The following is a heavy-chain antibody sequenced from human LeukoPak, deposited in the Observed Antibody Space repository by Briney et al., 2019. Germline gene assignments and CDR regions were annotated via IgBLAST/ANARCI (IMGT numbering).Heavy chain of an antibody. Sequence: GGSLRLSCAASGITLSSSGMHWVRQAPGKGLEGVALLWFDGSNKYYADSVKGRFTISRDDSKNTLYLQMNSLRVEDTAVYYCAGGSGWLSYYWGQGTLVTVSS. CDR1: GITLSSSG. V-gene: IGHV3-33*01. CDR3: AGGSGWLSYY. CDR2: LWFDGSNK. J-gene: IGHJ4*02. D-gene: IGHD3-10*01.